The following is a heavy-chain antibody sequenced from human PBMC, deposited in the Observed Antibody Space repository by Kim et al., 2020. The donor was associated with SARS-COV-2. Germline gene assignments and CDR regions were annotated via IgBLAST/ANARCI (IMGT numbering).Heavy chain of an antibody. D-gene: IGHD2-15*01. J-gene: IGHJ4*02. CDR1: GGSISSSNW. V-gene: IGHV4-4*02. Sequence: SETLSLTCAVSGGSISSSNWWSWVRQPPGKGLEWIGEIYHSGSTNYNPSLKSRVTISVDKSKNQFSLKLSSVTAADTAVYYCASIGGGRIWFFDYWGQGTLVTVSS. CDR3: ASIGGGRIWFFDY. CDR2: IYHSGST.